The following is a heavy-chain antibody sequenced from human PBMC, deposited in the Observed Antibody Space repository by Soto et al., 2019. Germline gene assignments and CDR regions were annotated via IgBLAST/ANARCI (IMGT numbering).Heavy chain of an antibody. J-gene: IGHJ1*01. CDR3: ARDPYYYDSNGYFSGYFHH. CDR1: GYTFSSYA. CDR2: INGGNGQT. D-gene: IGHD3-22*01. Sequence: ASVKVSCKASGYTFSSYALHWVRQAPGQRLEWMGWINGGNGQTKYSQKFQGRVTFTRDTSASTAYLDLSSLRSEDTAVYYCARDPYYYDSNGYFSGYFHHWGQGNQVTVSS. V-gene: IGHV1-3*01.